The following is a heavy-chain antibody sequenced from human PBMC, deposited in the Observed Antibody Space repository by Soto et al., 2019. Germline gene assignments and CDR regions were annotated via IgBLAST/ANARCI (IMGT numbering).Heavy chain of an antibody. CDR1: GVTFSSNS. CDR2: ISSSSSYI. Sequence: GRSLRLSCAASGVTFSSNSMNWVRQAPGKGLEWVSSISSSSSYIYYADSVKGRFTISRDNAKNSLYLQMNSLRAEDTAVYYCAPSRDGYNHFDYWGQGTLVTVSS. D-gene: IGHD5-12*01. V-gene: IGHV3-21*01. CDR3: APSRDGYNHFDY. J-gene: IGHJ4*02.